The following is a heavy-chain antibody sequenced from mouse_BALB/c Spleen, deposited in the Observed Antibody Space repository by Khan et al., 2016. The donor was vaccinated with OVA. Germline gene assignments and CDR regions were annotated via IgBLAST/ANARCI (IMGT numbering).Heavy chain of an antibody. Sequence: QVQLQQPGAELVRPGSSVKISCKASGYAFSTYWMNWVKQRPGQGLEWIGQIYPGAGNTNYNGDFKGKASLTADTSSSTAYMQLSSLASEDSAVYFCAREEYYGNRRGWFAYWGQGTLVTVSA. CDR1: GYAFSTYW. D-gene: IGHD1-1*01. V-gene: IGHV1-80*01. CDR3: AREEYYGNRRGWFAY. CDR2: IYPGAGNT. J-gene: IGHJ3*01.